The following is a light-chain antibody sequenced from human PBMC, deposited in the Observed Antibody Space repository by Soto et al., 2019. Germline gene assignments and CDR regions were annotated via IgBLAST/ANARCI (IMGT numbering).Light chain of an antibody. V-gene: IGLV2-14*01. CDR2: EVT. J-gene: IGLJ1*01. CDR1: TSDVGGYNF. CDR3: NSYASSRLYV. Sequence: QSALTQPASVSGSPGQSITISCTGTTSDVGGYNFASWYQQHPGKAPKLIIYEVTHRPSGISSRFSASKSGNTASLTISGLQADDEADYYCNSYASSRLYVFGSGTKVTVL.